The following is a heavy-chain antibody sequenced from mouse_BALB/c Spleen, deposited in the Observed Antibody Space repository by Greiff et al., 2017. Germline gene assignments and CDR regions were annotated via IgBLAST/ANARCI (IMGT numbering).Heavy chain of an antibody. V-gene: IGHV2-9*02. Sequence: QVQLKESGPGLVAPSQSLSFTCTASGFSLTSYGVHWVRQPPGKGLEWLGVIWAGGSTKYYSALMSRLSISTDNSKCQVSLKMNSLQTDDTAMYYCARELRYEAMAYWGQGTSVTVSS. D-gene: IGHD1-1*01. CDR2: IWAGGST. J-gene: IGHJ4*01. CDR3: ARELRYEAMAY. CDR1: GFSLTSYG.